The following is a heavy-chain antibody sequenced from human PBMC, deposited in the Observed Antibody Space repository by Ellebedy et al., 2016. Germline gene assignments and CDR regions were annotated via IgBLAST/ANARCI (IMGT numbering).Heavy chain of an antibody. V-gene: IGHV3-74*01. J-gene: IGHJ4*02. Sequence: GESLKISCAASGFTFSSYWMHWIRQAPGKGLVWVSRIKNDGSSIGYAESVKGRFTISRDNAKNTLYLQMNSLRAEDTAVYYCASLGGRQRYSDWGQGTLVTVST. CDR3: ASLGGRQRYSD. CDR1: GFTFSSYW. D-gene: IGHD6-6*01. CDR2: IKNDGSSI.